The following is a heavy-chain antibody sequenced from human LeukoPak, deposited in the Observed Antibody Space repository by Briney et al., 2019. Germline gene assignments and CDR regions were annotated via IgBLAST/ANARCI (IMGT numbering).Heavy chain of an antibody. D-gene: IGHD6-19*01. V-gene: IGHV3-30*03. Sequence: PGRSLRLSCAASGFTFSSYGMHWVRQAPGKGLEWVAVISYDGSNKYYADSVKGRFTISRDNSKNTLYLQMNSLRAEDTAVYYCARGISNSSQWLVVKRGYYFDYWGQGTLVTVSS. J-gene: IGHJ4*02. CDR2: ISYDGSNK. CDR3: ARGISNSSQWLVVKRGYYFDY. CDR1: GFTFSSYG.